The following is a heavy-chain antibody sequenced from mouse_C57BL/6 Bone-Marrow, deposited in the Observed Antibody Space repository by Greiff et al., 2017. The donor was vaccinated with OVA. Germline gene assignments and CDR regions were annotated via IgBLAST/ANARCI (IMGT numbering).Heavy chain of an antibody. Sequence: VQLQQPGAELVRPGTSVKLSCKASGYTFTSYWMHWVKQRPGQGLEWIGVIDPSDSYTNYNQKFKGKATLTVDTSSSTAYMQLSSLTSEDSAVYYCASPHYYGSSPYYAMDYWGQGTSVTVSS. D-gene: IGHD1-1*01. CDR1: GYTFTSYW. CDR2: IDPSDSYT. J-gene: IGHJ4*01. CDR3: ASPHYYGSSPYYAMDY. V-gene: IGHV1-59*01.